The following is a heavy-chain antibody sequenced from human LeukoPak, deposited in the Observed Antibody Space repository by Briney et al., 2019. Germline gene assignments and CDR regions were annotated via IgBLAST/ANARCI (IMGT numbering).Heavy chain of an antibody. CDR3: ARDLTEDYMDV. CDR1: GYSISSGFY. CDR2: IFHSGST. V-gene: IGHV4-38-2*02. J-gene: IGHJ6*03. Sequence: SETLSLTCSVSGYSISSGFYWGWIRQPPGKGLEWIGSIFHSGSTNYNPSLKSRVTISVDTSKNQFSLKLSSVTAADTAVYYCARDLTEDYMDVWGKGTTVTVSS.